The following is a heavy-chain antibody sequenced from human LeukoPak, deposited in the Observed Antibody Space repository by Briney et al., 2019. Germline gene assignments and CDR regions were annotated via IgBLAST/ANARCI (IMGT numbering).Heavy chain of an antibody. Sequence: TGGSLRLSCRVSGFTFNKYWMHWVRQAPGKGLVWVSRINTGGSATNYADFVKGRITISRDNARNTLYLQMNGLRVEDTARYYCAGESAIVRVPFDNWGQGTLVTVSS. D-gene: IGHD2/OR15-2a*01. J-gene: IGHJ4*02. CDR3: AGESAIVRVPFDN. CDR1: GFTFNKYW. CDR2: INTGGSAT. V-gene: IGHV3-74*01.